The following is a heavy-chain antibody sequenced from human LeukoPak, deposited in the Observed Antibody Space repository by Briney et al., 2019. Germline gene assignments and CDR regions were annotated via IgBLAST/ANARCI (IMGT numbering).Heavy chain of an antibody. CDR1: GFTFDDYA. CDR3: AKGGAEPYFDY. V-gene: IGHV3-9*03. J-gene: IGHJ4*02. D-gene: IGHD1-14*01. CDR2: ISWNSGSI. Sequence: GRSLRLSCAASGFTFDDYAMHWVRQAPGKGLEWVSGISWNSGSIGYADSVKGRFTIYRDNAKNSLYLQMNSLRAEDMALYYCAKGGAEPYFDYWGQGTLVTVSS.